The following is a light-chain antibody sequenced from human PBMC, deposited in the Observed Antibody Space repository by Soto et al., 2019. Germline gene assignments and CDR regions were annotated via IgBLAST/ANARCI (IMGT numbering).Light chain of an antibody. CDR2: EVS. Sequence: QSALTQPPSASGSPGQSVTISCTGTSGDVGGYNYVSWYQQHPGQAPKLVIYEVSERPSGVPDRFSGSKSGNTASLTVSGLQAEDEAIYYCSSYAGSPVVFGGGTKVTVL. CDR3: SSYAGSPVV. J-gene: IGLJ2*01. V-gene: IGLV2-8*01. CDR1: SGDVGGYNY.